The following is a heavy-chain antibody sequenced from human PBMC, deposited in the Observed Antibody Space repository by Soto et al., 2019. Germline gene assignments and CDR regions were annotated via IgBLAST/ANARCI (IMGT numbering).Heavy chain of an antibody. Sequence: QVQLVESGGGVVQPGRSLRLSCAASGFTFSSYGMHWVRQAPGKGLEWVAVISSDGSNKYYADSVKGRFTISRDNSKNTLYLQMNSLRAEDTAVYYCASEMQQLVLGAFDIWGQGTMVTVSS. D-gene: IGHD6-13*01. CDR2: ISSDGSNK. J-gene: IGHJ3*02. V-gene: IGHV3-30*03. CDR1: GFTFSSYG. CDR3: ASEMQQLVLGAFDI.